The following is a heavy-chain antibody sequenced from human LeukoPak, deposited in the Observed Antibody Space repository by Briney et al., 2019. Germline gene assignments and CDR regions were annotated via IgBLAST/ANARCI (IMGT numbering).Heavy chain of an antibody. D-gene: IGHD3-22*01. J-gene: IGHJ4*02. Sequence: GRCLRLAWAAAGFTFSRDGTGWVSQAPGRGLEWDAVIWYDGSNKNYADSVKGRFTISRDNSKNTLYLQMNSLRAEDTAVYYCARDGSYDSSGYYFWGQGTLVTVSS. CDR2: IWYDGSNK. CDR3: ARDGSYDSSGYYF. V-gene: IGHV3-33*07. CDR1: GFTFSRDG.